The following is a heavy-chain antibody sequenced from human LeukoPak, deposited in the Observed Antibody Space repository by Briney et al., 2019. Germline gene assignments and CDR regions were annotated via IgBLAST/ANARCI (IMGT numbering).Heavy chain of an antibody. D-gene: IGHD6-13*01. J-gene: IGHJ4*02. CDR1: GFTFSNYA. V-gene: IGHV3-23*01. CDR2: FSGSGGST. Sequence: GGSLRLSCAASGFTFSNYAMAWVRQAPGKGLEWVSAFSGSGGSTFYADSVKGRFTISRDNSKNTLYLQMNSLRAEDTAVYYCAKIFGSTWLGYFDYWGQGTLVTVSS. CDR3: AKIFGSTWLGYFDY.